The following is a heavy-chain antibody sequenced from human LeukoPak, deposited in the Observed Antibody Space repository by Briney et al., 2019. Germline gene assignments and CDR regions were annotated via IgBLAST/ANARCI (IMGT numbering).Heavy chain of an antibody. CDR2: IRSKAYGGTT. Sequence: PGRSLRLSCTASGFTFGDYAMSWFRQAPGKGLEWVGFIRSKAYGGTTEYAASVKGRFTISRDDSKSIAYLQMNSLKTEDTAVYYCTRGRAVRGVPFDYWGQGTLVTVSS. CDR1: GFTFGDYA. V-gene: IGHV3-49*03. CDR3: TRGRAVRGVPFDY. J-gene: IGHJ4*02. D-gene: IGHD3-10*01.